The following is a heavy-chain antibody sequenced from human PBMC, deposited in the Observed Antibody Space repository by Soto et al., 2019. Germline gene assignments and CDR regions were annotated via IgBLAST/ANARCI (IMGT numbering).Heavy chain of an antibody. CDR1: GGTFSIYA. J-gene: IGHJ6*02. CDR3: ARGNSPKDYYDSSVGYYYYYGMDV. V-gene: IGHV1-69*01. Sequence: QVQLVQSGAEVKKPGSSVKVSCKASGGTFSIYAISWVRQAPGQGLEWMGGIIPIFGTANYAQKFQGRVTITADESTSTAYMELSSLRSEDTAVYYCARGNSPKDYYDSSVGYYYYYGMDVWGQGTTVTVSS. D-gene: IGHD3-22*01. CDR2: IIPIFGTA.